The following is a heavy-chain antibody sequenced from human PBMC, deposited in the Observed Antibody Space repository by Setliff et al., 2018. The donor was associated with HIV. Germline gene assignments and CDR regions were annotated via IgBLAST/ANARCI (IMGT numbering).Heavy chain of an antibody. CDR1: GGSFTGYH. CDR2: INHSGSA. V-gene: IGHV4-34*01. D-gene: IGHD6-19*01. CDR3: ARGTKYSSGWSRGDY. Sequence: LSLTCAVYGGSFTGYHWSWIRQPPGKGLEWIGEINHSGSANYNPSLKTRVTVSVDTSKKQFSLKLNSVTAADTAVYYCARGTKYSSGWSRGDYWGQGTLVTV. J-gene: IGHJ4*02.